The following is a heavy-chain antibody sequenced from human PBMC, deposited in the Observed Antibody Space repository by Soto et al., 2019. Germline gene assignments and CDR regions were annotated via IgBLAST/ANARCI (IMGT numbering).Heavy chain of an antibody. Sequence: SETLSLTCAVYGGSLSGYYWSWIRQPPGKGLEWIGEINHSGSTNYNPSLKSRVTISIDTSTKQFSLYLQMNSLRAEDTAVYYCATMDYYYGMDVWGQGTSVTVSS. CDR1: GGSLSGYY. V-gene: IGHV4-34*01. CDR2: INHSGST. J-gene: IGHJ6*02. D-gene: IGHD3-10*01. CDR3: ATMDYYYGMDV.